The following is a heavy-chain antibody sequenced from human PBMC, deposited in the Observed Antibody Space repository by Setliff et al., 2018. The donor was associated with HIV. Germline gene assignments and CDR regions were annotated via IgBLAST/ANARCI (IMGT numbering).Heavy chain of an antibody. CDR3: ARDPSIAVAGAAV. CDR1: GYTFTNYG. CDR2: ISPIFGTT. V-gene: IGHV1-69*13. Sequence: ASVKVSCKASGYTFTNYGVSWVRQAPGQGLEWMGWISPIFGTTNYAQKFQGRVTITADEWTSTAYMELSSLRSEDTAVYYCARDPSIAVAGAAVWGQGTTVTVSS. J-gene: IGHJ6*02. D-gene: IGHD6-19*01.